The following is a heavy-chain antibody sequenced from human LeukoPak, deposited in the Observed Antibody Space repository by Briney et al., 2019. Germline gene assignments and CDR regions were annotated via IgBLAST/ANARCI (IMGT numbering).Heavy chain of an antibody. CDR3: ARSPSSGWYWFDY. CDR1: GGTFSSYA. Sequence: SVKVSCKASGGTFSSYAISWVRQAPGQGLEWMGGIIPIFGTANYAQKFQGRVTITADESTSTAYMELSSLRCEDAAVYYCARSPSSGWYWFDYWGQGTLVTVSS. J-gene: IGHJ4*02. V-gene: IGHV1-69*01. CDR2: IIPIFGTA. D-gene: IGHD6-19*01.